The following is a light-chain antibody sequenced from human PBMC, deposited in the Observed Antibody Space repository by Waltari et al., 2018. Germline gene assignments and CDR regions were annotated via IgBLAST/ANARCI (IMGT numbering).Light chain of an antibody. Sequence: DIQMTQSPSSLSASVGDRVTITCRASQSISSYLNWYQQKPGKAPKLLIYAASSLQSGVPSRFSGSGCGTDFTLTISRLQPEDFATYYCQQSYSTPRTFGQGTKVEIK. J-gene: IGKJ1*01. CDR2: AAS. CDR1: QSISSY. CDR3: QQSYSTPRT. V-gene: IGKV1-39*01.